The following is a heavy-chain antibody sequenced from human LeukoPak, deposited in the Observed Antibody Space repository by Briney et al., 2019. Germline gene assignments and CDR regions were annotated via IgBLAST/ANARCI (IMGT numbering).Heavy chain of an antibody. Sequence: GGSLRLSCAASGFTFSSYAMSWVRQTPGKGPVWVSRINQDETSTSYADSVKGRFTISRDNAKKTLYLQMNSLRAEDTAVYYCARDGYCSDTSCYPDIWGQGTLVSVSS. CDR1: GFTFSSYA. CDR2: INQDETST. J-gene: IGHJ3*02. CDR3: ARDGYCSDTSCYPDI. D-gene: IGHD2-2*03. V-gene: IGHV3-74*01.